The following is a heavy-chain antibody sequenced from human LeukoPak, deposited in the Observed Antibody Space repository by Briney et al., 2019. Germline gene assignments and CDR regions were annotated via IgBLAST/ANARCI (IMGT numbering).Heavy chain of an antibody. CDR1: GFTFSSNW. J-gene: IGHJ4*02. Sequence: GGSLRLSRAASGFTFSSNWMHWVRQAPGKGLVWVSRINEDGSTTNYADSVKGRSTIFRDNAKNALYLQMNSLRAEDTAVYYCVRDLGGRSGHWGQGTLVTVSS. V-gene: IGHV3-74*01. CDR2: INEDGSTT. D-gene: IGHD1-26*01. CDR3: VRDLGGRSGH.